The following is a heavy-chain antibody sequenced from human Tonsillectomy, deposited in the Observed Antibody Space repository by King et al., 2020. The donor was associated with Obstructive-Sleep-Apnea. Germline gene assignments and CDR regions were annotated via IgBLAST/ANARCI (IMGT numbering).Heavy chain of an antibody. Sequence: EVQLVESGGGMVQPGGSLRLSCAASGFTFSSYGISWVRQAPGKGLEWVSSIDTRGTTFYAGSVRGRFTISRDNSQYTVNLQVNSLIAEYTAVYYFAKEGGGSGVYWVDSWGQGTLVTVSS. CDR2: IDTRGTT. CDR1: GFTFSSYG. CDR3: AKEGGGSGVYWVDS. J-gene: IGHJ4*02. D-gene: IGHD3-10*01. V-gene: IGHV3-23*04.